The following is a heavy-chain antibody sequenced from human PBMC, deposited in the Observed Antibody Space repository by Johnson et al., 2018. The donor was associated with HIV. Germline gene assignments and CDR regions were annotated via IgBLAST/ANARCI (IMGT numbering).Heavy chain of an antibody. CDR2: ISWNSGTI. D-gene: IGHD3-3*01. Sequence: DVQVVESGGGLVQPGRSLRVSCAASGFTFDDYAMHWVRQAPGKGLEWVSGISWNSGTIDYADSVKGRFTISRDNAKNSLHLQMNSLRAEDTALYYCAKDWGGYYDFWSGPSAWADIWGQGTMVTVSS. CDR1: GFTFDDYA. J-gene: IGHJ3*02. V-gene: IGHV3-9*01. CDR3: AKDWGGYYDFWSGPSAWADI.